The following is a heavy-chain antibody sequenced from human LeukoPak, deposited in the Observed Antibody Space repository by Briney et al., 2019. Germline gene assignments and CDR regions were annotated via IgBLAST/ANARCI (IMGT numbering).Heavy chain of an antibody. CDR2: ISSGSSTI. CDR1: GFTFSSYS. D-gene: IGHD2-2*01. Sequence: GGSLRLSCAASGFTFSSYSMNWVRQAPGKGLEWVPYISSGSSTIYYADSVKGRFTISRDNAKNSLYLQMNSLRAEDTAVYYCARGGYCSSTSCYPSWFDPWGQGTLVTVSS. V-gene: IGHV3-48*01. J-gene: IGHJ5*02. CDR3: ARGGYCSSTSCYPSWFDP.